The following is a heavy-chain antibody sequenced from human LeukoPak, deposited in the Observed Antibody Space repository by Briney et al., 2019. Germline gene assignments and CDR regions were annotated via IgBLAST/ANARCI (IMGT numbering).Heavy chain of an antibody. V-gene: IGHV3-21*01. CDR1: GFTFSSYS. Sequence: GGSLRLSCAASGFTFSSYSMNWVRQAPGKGLEWVSSISSSSSYMYYADSVKGRFTVSRDNAKNSLYLQMNSLRAEDTAVYYCARDSGYCSSTGCYVHYFDYWGQGTLVTVSS. D-gene: IGHD2-2*01. CDR2: ISSSSSYM. J-gene: IGHJ4*02. CDR3: ARDSGYCSSTGCYVHYFDY.